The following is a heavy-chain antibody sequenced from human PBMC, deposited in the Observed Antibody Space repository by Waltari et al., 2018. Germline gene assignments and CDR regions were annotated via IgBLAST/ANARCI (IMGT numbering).Heavy chain of an antibody. Sequence: QVQLVQSGAEVKKPGASVKVSCTVSGYTLTESPMHWVRQAPGKGLEWMGGYVPEDGETIYAQSFQGRVAMTEDSSTDTAYMELTSLTSEDTAVYYCATDHYRQSGYDSWGQGTLVTVSS. D-gene: IGHD5-12*01. CDR3: ATDHYRQSGYDS. CDR1: GYTLTESP. CDR2: YVPEDGET. V-gene: IGHV1-24*01. J-gene: IGHJ5*02.